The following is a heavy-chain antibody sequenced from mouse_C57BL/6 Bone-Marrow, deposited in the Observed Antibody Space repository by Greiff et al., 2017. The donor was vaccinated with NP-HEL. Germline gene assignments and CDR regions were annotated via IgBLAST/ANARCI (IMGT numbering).Heavy chain of an antibody. CDR2: IYPRSGNT. Sequence: LVESGAELARPGASVKLSCKASGYTFTSYGISWVKQRTGQGLEWIGEIYPRSGNTYYNEKFKGKATLTADKSSSTAYMELRSLTSEDSAVYFCARELRLLAWFAYWGQGTLVTVSA. CDR1: GYTFTSYG. D-gene: IGHD3-2*02. CDR3: ARELRLLAWFAY. V-gene: IGHV1-81*01. J-gene: IGHJ3*01.